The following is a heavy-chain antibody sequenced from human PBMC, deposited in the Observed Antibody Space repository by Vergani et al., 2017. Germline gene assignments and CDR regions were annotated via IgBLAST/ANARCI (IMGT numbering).Heavy chain of an antibody. CDR2: IYWNDDK. J-gene: IGHJ3*02. V-gene: IGHV2-5*01. Sequence: QITLKESGPTLVKPTQTLTLTCTFSWFSLSTSGEGVGWIRQPPGKALEWLALIYWNDDKRYSPSLKSRLTITKDTSKNQVVLTMTNMDPVDTATYYCAHRRGYSSGHTHAFDIWGQGTMVTVSS. D-gene: IGHD6-19*01. CDR1: WFSLSTSGEG. CDR3: AHRRGYSSGHTHAFDI.